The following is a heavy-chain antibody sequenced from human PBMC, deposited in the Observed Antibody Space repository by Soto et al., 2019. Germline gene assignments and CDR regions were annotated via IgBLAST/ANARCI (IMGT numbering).Heavy chain of an antibody. CDR3: ARDDDFQANAFDY. CDR1: GFTFSNYG. D-gene: IGHD2-21*02. Sequence: PGGSLRLSCAPSGFTFSNYGMHWVRQTPGKGLEWGAVIWSDGSRTVYEDSVKGRFTISRDNSENTLFLQMNSLRAEDTGVYYCARDDDFQANAFDYWGQGTLVTVSS. V-gene: IGHV3-33*01. CDR2: IWSDGSRT. J-gene: IGHJ4*02.